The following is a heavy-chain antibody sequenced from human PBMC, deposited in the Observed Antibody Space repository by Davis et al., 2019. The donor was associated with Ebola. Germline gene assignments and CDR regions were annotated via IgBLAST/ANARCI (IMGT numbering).Heavy chain of an antibody. J-gene: IGHJ6*02. V-gene: IGHV3-11*04. CDR1: GFTFSDYY. Sequence: GGSLRLSCAASGFTFSDYYMSWIRQAPGKGLEWVSYISSSGSTIYYADSVKGRFTISRDNAKNSLYLQMNSLRAEDTAVYYCAKTSSQVAGTMSYYGMDVWGQGTTVTVSS. CDR3: AKTSSQVAGTMSYYGMDV. D-gene: IGHD3-10*02. CDR2: ISSSGSTI.